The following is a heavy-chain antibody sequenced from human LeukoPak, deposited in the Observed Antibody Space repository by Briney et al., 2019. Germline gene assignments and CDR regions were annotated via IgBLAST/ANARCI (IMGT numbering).Heavy chain of an antibody. V-gene: IGHV4-34*01. CDR1: NGSFIGYY. Sequence: SETLSLTCAVYNGSFIGYYWSWIRQPPGKGLEWIGEINHNGATNYNSSLKSRVTISLDTSKNQFSLKLSSVTAADTAVYYCARAGMGTTGIAAAGRGVSFDYWGQGTLVTVSS. CDR3: ARAGMGTTGIAAAGRGVSFDY. D-gene: IGHD6-13*01. J-gene: IGHJ4*02. CDR2: INHNGAT.